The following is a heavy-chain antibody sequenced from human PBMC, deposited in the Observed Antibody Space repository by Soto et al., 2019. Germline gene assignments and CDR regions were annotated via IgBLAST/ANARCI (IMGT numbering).Heavy chain of an antibody. CDR1: GVAFSWYF. V-gene: IGHV4-34*01. J-gene: IGHJ5*02. D-gene: IGHD3-3*01. CDR3: ARGLAPTIFGPVPTPNWFDP. CDR2: ASYRGSR. Sequence: SETLSLSCRVYGVAFSWYFGILLRPSPGKGLEWLAEASYRGSRNYNPFLRGRLTISLDTSKNQFSLRLSSATSADTAVYYCARGLAPTIFGPVPTPNWFDPWGQGTQVTVSS.